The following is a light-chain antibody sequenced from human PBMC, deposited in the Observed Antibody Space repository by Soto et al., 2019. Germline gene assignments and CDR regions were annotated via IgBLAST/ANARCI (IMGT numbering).Light chain of an antibody. V-gene: IGKV3-15*01. CDR1: QSISSE. Sequence: EIVMTQSPATLSVSPGESATLSCRASQSISSELAWYQQKPGQPPRLLIYGASTRATGVPARFTGSGSGSDFTLTISGLHSEDFAVYYCKQGHNWPLTFGQGTRLEI. CDR2: GAS. J-gene: IGKJ2*01. CDR3: KQGHNWPLT.